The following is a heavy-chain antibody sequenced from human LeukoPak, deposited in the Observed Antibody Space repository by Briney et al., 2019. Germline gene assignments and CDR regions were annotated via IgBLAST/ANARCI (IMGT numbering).Heavy chain of an antibody. CDR2: INAGGGST. V-gene: IGHV3-23*01. D-gene: IGHD1-7*01. CDR3: AKAGGNSFFDY. CDR1: GFTFSSYA. Sequence: GGSLRLSCAASGFTFSSYAMNWVRQGPGKGLEWVSAINAGGGSTYYADSVKGRFTISRDNSKNTLYLQMNSLRAEDTAVYYCAKAGGNSFFDYWGQGTLVTVSS. J-gene: IGHJ4*02.